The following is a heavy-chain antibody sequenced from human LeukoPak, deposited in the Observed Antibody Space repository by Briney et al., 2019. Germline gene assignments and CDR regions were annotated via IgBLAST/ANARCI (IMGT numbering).Heavy chain of an antibody. CDR3: ARDGQGLLWFGEFDNWFDP. D-gene: IGHD3-10*01. J-gene: IGHJ5*02. CDR1: GGTFSSYA. V-gene: IGHV1-18*01. Sequence: GASVKVSCKASGGTFSSYAISWVRQAPGQGLEWMGWISAYNGNTNYAQKLQGRVTMTTDTSTSTAYMELRSLRSDDTAVYYCARDGQGLLWFGEFDNWFDPWGQGTLVTVSS. CDR2: ISAYNGNT.